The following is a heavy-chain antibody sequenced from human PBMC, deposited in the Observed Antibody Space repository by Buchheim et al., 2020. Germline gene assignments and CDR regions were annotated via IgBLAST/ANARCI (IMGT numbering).Heavy chain of an antibody. J-gene: IGHJ5*01. V-gene: IGHV4-39*07. D-gene: IGHD3-3*01. CDR2: THYTRTT. CDR1: GDSIGSSSNF. Sequence: QLQLQESGPGLVKPSETLSLTCTVSGDSIGSSSNFWGWICQAPGKGLEWIVSTHYTRTTYYNPSLKSRVTISVDTSKNQFSLTLNSVTAADTAIYYCARRALWSGDGYNWFDSWGQGIL. CDR3: ARRALWSGDGYNWFDS.